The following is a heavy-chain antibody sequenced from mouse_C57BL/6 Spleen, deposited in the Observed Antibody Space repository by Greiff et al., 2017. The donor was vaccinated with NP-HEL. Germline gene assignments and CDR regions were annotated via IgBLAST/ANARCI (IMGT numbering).Heavy chain of an antibody. Sequence: VQLQQSGPELVKPGASVKIPCKASGYTFTDYNMDWVKQSHGKSLEWIGDINPNNGGTIYNQKFKGKATLTVDKSSSTAYMELRSRTSADTAVYYCARAVVDWYFDVWGTGTTVTVSS. CDR1: GYTFTDYN. CDR2: INPNNGGT. V-gene: IGHV1-18*01. J-gene: IGHJ1*03. D-gene: IGHD1-1*01. CDR3: ARAVVDWYFDV.